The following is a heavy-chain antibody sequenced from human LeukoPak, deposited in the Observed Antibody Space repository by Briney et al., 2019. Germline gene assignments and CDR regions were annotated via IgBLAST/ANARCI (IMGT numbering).Heavy chain of an antibody. CDR2: IYTSGST. V-gene: IGHV4-4*09. J-gene: IGHJ5*02. Sequence: PSETLSLTCTVSGGYISSYYWSWLRQPPGKGLEWIGYIYTSGSTNYNPSLKSRVTISVDTSKNHFSLKLSSVTAADTAVYYCARSIYCSSTSCYNLGPIIGNWFDPWGQGTLVTVSS. CDR1: GGYISSYY. D-gene: IGHD2-2*02. CDR3: ARSIYCSSTSCYNLGPIIGNWFDP.